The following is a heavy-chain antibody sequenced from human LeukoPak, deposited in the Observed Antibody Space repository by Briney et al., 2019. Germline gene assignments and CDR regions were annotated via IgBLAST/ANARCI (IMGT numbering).Heavy chain of an antibody. V-gene: IGHV4-59*01. J-gene: IGHJ3*02. D-gene: IGHD4-23*01. CDR3: ARAPFYGTNSRGAFEI. CDR1: GGSISSYY. Sequence: PSETLSLTCSVSGGSISSYYWTGMRQPPGKGLEWIGYISYSGSTYYNPSLKSRLTISVDTSKNYFSLNLSSVTAADTAVYYCARAPFYGTNSRGAFEIWGQGTMVTVSS. CDR2: ISYSGST.